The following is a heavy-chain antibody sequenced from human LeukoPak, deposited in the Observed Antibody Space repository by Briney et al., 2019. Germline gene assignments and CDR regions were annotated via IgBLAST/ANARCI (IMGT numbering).Heavy chain of an antibody. V-gene: IGHV3-11*01. CDR2: IDRSGSAI. CDR1: GFTFSDYY. CDR3: ATSNPSLDC. Sequence: GGSLRLSCAASGFTFSDYYMSWIRQAPERGLEWIAFIDRSGSAISYADSVKGRFTISRDNAKNPLYLEMDSLRAEDTAVYYCATSNPSLDCWGQGTLVTVSS. J-gene: IGHJ4*01. D-gene: IGHD1-14*01.